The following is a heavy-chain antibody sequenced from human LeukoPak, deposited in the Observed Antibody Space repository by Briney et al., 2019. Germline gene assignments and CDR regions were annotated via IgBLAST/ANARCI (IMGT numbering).Heavy chain of an antibody. CDR1: TLTIGDYG. J-gene: IGHJ4*02. CDR2: IDWSGDAT. D-gene: IGHD6-13*01. Sequence: GGSLRLSCVASTLTIGDYGMSWVRQAPGKGLEWVSGIDWSGDATSYSDSVKGRFTISRDNAKNSLHLQMTSLRAEDTAVYYCARDLSASWYSLGYWGQGTLVTVSS. CDR3: ARDLSASWYSLGY. V-gene: IGHV3-20*04.